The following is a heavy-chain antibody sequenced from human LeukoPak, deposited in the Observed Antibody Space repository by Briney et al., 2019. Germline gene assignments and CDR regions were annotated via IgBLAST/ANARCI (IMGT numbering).Heavy chain of an antibody. CDR2: IIPIFGTA. D-gene: IGHD5-24*01. CDR1: GGTFSSYA. V-gene: IGHV1-69*13. Sequence: SVKVSCKASGGTFSSYAISWVRQAPGQGLEWMGGIIPIFGTANYAQKFQGRVTITADESTSTAYMELSSLRSEDTAVYYCARAGIEMATTHYFDYWGQGTLVTVSS. J-gene: IGHJ4*02. CDR3: ARAGIEMATTHYFDY.